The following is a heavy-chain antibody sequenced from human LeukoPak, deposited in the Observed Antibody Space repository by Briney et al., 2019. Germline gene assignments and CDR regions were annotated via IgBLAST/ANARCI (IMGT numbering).Heavy chain of an antibody. Sequence: SETLSLTCTVSGGSISSRSYYWGWIRQPPGKGLEWIGSIYYSGSTYYNPSLKSRVTISANTSKNQSSLNLSSVTAADTAVYYCARLWGATHFDYWGQGTLVTVSS. D-gene: IGHD1-26*01. CDR3: ARLWGATHFDY. J-gene: IGHJ4*02. CDR1: GGSISSRSYY. V-gene: IGHV4-39*01. CDR2: IYYSGST.